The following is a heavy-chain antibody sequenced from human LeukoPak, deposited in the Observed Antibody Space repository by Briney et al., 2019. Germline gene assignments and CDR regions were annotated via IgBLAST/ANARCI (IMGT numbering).Heavy chain of an antibody. V-gene: IGHV3-20*04. D-gene: IGHD2-21*02. Sequence: AAGSLTLSCAASGLSFGDYSMSWVRQAPGKGLEWVSGINSNSACICYADSVKGRFTISRDNDKKSLYLQMDSLRDEDTALYYCARGHSIAFCGGDCYSLDSWGQGTLVIVSS. CDR1: GLSFGDYS. CDR3: ARGHSIAFCGGDCYSLDS. J-gene: IGHJ4*02. CDR2: INSNSACI.